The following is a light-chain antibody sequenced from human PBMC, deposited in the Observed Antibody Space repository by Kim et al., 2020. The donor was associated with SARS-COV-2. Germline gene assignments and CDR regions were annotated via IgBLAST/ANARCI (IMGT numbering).Light chain of an antibody. CDR1: SLRTHY. J-gene: IGLJ2*01. V-gene: IGLV3-19*01. Sequence: ALGQTVRIRCQGDSLRTHYPTWYQQRPGQAPILVLYAKNNRPSGIPDRFSGSNSGNTASLTIAGAQAEDEADYYCNSRDSSANQVVFGGGTQLTVL. CDR3: NSRDSSANQVV. CDR2: AKN.